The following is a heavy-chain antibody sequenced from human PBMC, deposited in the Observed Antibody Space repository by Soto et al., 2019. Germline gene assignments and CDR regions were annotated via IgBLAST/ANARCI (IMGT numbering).Heavy chain of an antibody. D-gene: IGHD3-22*01. V-gene: IGHV4-30-4*02. CDR1: GGSISSGDYF. Sequence: KPSETLSLTCTVSGGSISSGDYFWSWIRQPPGKGLEWIGYIYYSGSTYYDPSLKSRVTISVDTSKNQFSLKLSSVTAADTAVYYCARGAMIVPSDPLANDWGQGTLVTVSS. J-gene: IGHJ4*02. CDR2: IYYSGST. CDR3: ARGAMIVPSDPLAND.